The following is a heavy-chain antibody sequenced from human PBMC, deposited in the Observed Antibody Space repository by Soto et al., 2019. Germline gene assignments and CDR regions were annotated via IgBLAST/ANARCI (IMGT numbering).Heavy chain of an antibody. J-gene: IGHJ4*02. D-gene: IGHD6-13*01. CDR2: MSYSGRT. V-gene: IGHV4-39*01. Sequence: QLQLQESGPGQVKPSETLSLICTVSGGSISSGSYYWGWIRQPPGKGLEWIGSMSYSGRTDYNPSLTSRVTISGDTSKNQLSLKVSSVTAADTAVYYCARRSSSWYYFDNWGQGTLVTVSS. CDR3: ARRSSSWYYFDN. CDR1: GGSISSGSYY.